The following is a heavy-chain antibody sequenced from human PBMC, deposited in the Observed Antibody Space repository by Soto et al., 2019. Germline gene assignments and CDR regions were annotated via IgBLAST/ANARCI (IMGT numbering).Heavy chain of an antibody. J-gene: IGHJ4*02. D-gene: IGHD3-3*01. V-gene: IGHV1-69*06. CDR1: GGTFSSYA. Sequence: QVQLVQSGAEVKKPGSSVKVSCKASGGTFSSYAISWVRQAPGQGLEWMGGIIPIFGTANYAQKFQGRVTITADKSTSTAYMELSSRRSEDTAVYYCARVLGADFWSGYYFDYWGQGTLVTVSS. CDR2: IIPIFGTA. CDR3: ARVLGADFWSGYYFDY.